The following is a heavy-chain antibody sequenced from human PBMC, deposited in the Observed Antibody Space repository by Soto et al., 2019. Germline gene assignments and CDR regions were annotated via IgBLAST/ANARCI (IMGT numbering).Heavy chain of an antibody. CDR1: GSRVTSGEYH. J-gene: IGHJ4*02. D-gene: IGHD4-17*01. Sequence: QVQLQESGPGLVKPSQTLSLSCSVSGSRVTSGEYHWTWVRQAPGKGLEWIGYVSHIETSYYSPALKSRVSISLDISLNQFSLSLESVPAADLAVYFCAGYGVGYRDDCWGQGTLVIFSS. V-gene: IGHV4-30-4*01. CDR2: VSHIETS. CDR3: AGYGVGYRDDC.